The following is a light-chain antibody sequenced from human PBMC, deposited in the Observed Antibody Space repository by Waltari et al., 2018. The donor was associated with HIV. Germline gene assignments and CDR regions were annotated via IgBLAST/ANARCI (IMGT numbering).Light chain of an antibody. V-gene: IGLV2-18*02. CDR1: NSDIGGYDR. CDR2: EVT. J-gene: IGLJ2*01. Sequence: QSALTQPPSVSGSPGQSVTISCAGTNSDIGGYDRVSWYQPPPGTAPKLLIYEVTNRPSGGPGRFSASKSGTTASLTISGLQAGDEGDYYCSSYSATNTVVFGGGTKLTVL. CDR3: SSYSATNTVV.